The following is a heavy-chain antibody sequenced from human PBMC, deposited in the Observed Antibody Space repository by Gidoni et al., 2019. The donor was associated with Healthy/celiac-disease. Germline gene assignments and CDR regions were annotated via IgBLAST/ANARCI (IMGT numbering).Heavy chain of an antibody. CDR1: GYTFTRYD. Sequence: QVQLVQPGAEQKKPWASVKVPCKASGYTFTRYDINWVRQVTGQGLEWMGWMNPNSGNTGYAQKFQGRVTMTRNTSISTAYMELSSLRSEDTAVYYCERGLEPENYNDAFDIWGQGTMVTVSS. CDR2: MNPNSGNT. V-gene: IGHV1-8*01. CDR3: ERGLEPENYNDAFDI. J-gene: IGHJ3*02. D-gene: IGHD1-1*01.